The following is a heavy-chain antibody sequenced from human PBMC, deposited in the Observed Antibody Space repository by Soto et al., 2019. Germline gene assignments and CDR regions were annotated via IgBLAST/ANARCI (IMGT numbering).Heavy chain of an antibody. D-gene: IGHD3-22*01. CDR3: AGAWPRGTMIVVDSENYDVDV. J-gene: IGHJ6*02. CDR1: GDTFDRFG. V-gene: IGHV1-69*06. CDR2: IIPLFNTP. Sequence: QVQLVQSGAEVKMPGSSVKVSCKASGDTFDRFGFSWVRQAPGQGLEWMGGIIPLFNTPDYAQRFQGRVTITADKSTTTVYMELSSLRSEDTAMYYCAGAWPRGTMIVVDSENYDVDVWGQGTTVTVSS.